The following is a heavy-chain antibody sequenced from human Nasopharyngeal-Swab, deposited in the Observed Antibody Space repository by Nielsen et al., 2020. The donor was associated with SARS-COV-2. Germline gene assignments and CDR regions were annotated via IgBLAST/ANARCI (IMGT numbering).Heavy chain of an antibody. D-gene: IGHD1-14*01. CDR1: GFYFSDYY. J-gene: IGHJ3*01. Sequence: GGSLRLSCAASGFYFSDYYMTWIRQAPGKGLEWISYISATRGNTNYADSVRGRFSVSRDNAKNSVHLQMNSLRADDSAIYYCARVDRRRTALLCRSAFDVWGPGTVVTVSS. V-gene: IGHV3-11*06. CDR3: ARVDRRRTALLCRSAFDV. CDR2: ISATRGNT.